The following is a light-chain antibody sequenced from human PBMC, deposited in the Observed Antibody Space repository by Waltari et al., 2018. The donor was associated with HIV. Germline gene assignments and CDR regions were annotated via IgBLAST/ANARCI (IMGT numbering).Light chain of an antibody. CDR1: SLGTYF. CDR3: NSRDSSGVV. J-gene: IGLJ2*01. V-gene: IGLV3-19*01. Sequence: SSELIQDPPVSFDFGQTVRLPCQGDSLGTYFASWYQQKPGQAPVLVIYGKNNRPSGIPDRFSVSSSGTTASLIITGAQAEDEADYYCNSRDSSGVVFGGGTKLTVL. CDR2: GKN.